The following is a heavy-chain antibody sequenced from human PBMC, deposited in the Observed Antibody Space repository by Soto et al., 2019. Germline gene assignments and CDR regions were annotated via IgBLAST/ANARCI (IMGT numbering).Heavy chain of an antibody. CDR2: IIPIFGTA. J-gene: IGHJ4*02. D-gene: IGHD1-26*01. CDR1: GGNFSSYA. V-gene: IGHV1-69*01. Sequence: WVKVSFKASGGNFSSYAISWVRQAPGQGLEWMGGIIPIFGTANYAQKFQGRVTITADESTSTAYMELSSLRSEDTAVYYCASQYSGSYFDYWGQGALVTDSS. CDR3: ASQYSGSYFDY.